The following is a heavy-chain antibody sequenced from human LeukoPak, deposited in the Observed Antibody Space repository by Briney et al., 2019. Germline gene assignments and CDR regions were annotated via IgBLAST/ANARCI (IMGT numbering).Heavy chain of an antibody. J-gene: IGHJ4*02. Sequence: SETLSLTCTVSGXSVSSYYWSWIRQPPGKGLEWIGYIYYSGFTNYNPSLKSRVTISVDTSKNQFSLKVSSVTTADTAMYYCARGNGDLLGWGQGTLVTVSS. D-gene: IGHD1-26*01. CDR2: IYYSGFT. CDR3: ARGNGDLLG. CDR1: GXSVSSYY. V-gene: IGHV4-59*02.